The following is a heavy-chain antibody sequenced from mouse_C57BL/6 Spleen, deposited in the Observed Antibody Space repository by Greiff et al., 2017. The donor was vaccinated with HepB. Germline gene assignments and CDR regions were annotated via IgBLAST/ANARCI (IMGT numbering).Heavy chain of an antibody. D-gene: IGHD3-3*01. CDR1: GYTFTSYG. J-gene: IGHJ3*01. CDR2: IYPRSGNT. V-gene: IGHV1-81*01. Sequence: QVQLKQSGAELARPGASVKLSCKASGYTFTSYGISWVKQRTGQGLEWIGEIYPRSGNTYYNEKFKGKATLTADKSSSTAYMELRSLTSEDSAVYFCARGDPVPFAYWGQGTLVTVSA. CDR3: ARGDPVPFAY.